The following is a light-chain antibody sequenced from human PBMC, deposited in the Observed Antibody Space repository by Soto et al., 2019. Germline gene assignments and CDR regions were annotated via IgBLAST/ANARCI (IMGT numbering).Light chain of an antibody. Sequence: EIVLTQSPATLSLSPGERATLSCRASQSVSSYLAWYQQKPGQAPRLLIYDASNRATGIPARFSGSGSGTDFTITISSLEPEDFAVYYCQQRSNWGHTFGGGTKVEIK. J-gene: IGKJ4*01. CDR2: DAS. CDR1: QSVSSY. V-gene: IGKV3-11*01. CDR3: QQRSNWGHT.